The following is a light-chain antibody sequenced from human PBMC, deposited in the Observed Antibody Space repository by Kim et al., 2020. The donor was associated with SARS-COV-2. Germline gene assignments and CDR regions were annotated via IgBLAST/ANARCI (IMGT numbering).Light chain of an antibody. CDR3: QVWDSSSDHPGVV. CDR2: YDS. J-gene: IGLJ2*01. CDR1: NIGSKS. V-gene: IGLV3-21*04. Sequence: GKTARITCGGNNIGSKSVHWYQQKPGQAPVLVIYYDSDRPSGIPERFSGSNSGNTATLTISRVEAGDEADYYCQVWDSSSDHPGVVFGGGTQLT.